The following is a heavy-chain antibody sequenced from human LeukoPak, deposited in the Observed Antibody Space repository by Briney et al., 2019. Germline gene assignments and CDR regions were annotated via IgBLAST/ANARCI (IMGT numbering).Heavy chain of an antibody. J-gene: IGHJ4*02. D-gene: IGHD3-9*01. CDR2: ISAYSGNT. Sequence: ASVKVSCKASGYTFTSYGISWVRQAPGQGLEWMGWISAYSGNTNYAQKLQGRVTMTTDTSTSTAYMELRSLRSDDTAVYYCARIYSVDWLLLPPYYFDYWGQGTLVTVSS. CDR1: GYTFTSYG. CDR3: ARIYSVDWLLLPPYYFDY. V-gene: IGHV1-18*01.